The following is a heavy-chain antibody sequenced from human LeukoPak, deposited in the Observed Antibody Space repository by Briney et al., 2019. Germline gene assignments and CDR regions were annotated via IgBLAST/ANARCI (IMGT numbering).Heavy chain of an antibody. J-gene: IGHJ4*02. D-gene: IGHD3-22*01. CDR3: ARQTAVTYYYDSSGYGRDY. V-gene: IGHV4-59*05. Sequence: SETLSLTCTVSGGSISSYYWSWIRQPPGKGLEWIGSIYYSGSTYYNPSLKSRVTISVDTSKNQFSLKLSSVTAADTAVYYCARQTAVTYYYDSSGYGRDYWGQGTLVTVSS. CDR2: IYYSGST. CDR1: GGSISSYY.